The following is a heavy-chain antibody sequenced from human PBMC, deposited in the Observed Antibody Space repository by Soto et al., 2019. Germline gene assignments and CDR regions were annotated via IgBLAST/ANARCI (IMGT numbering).Heavy chain of an antibody. D-gene: IGHD6-6*01. CDR3: ARRGGSSSGYYYYAMDV. CDR2: IYSNGDT. J-gene: IGHJ6*02. V-gene: IGHV4-31*03. CDR1: SDSMNSGGYY. Sequence: SETMSLTCSVSSDSMNSGGYYWSWIRQHPGKGLEWIGYIYSNGDTYYNPSLKSRVTISVDTSKNQFSLNLTSVTAADTAVYYCARRGGSSSGYYYYAMDVWGQGTTVT.